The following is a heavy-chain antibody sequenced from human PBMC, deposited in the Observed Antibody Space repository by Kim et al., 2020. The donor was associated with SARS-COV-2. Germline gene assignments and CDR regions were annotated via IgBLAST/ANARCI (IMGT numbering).Heavy chain of an antibody. CDR3: ARSVVAVAGIDY. V-gene: IGHV3-48*03. D-gene: IGHD6-19*01. Sequence: YYADSVKGRFTISRDNAKDSLYLQMTSLRAEYTAVYYCARSVVAVAGIDYWGQGTLVTVSS. J-gene: IGHJ4*02.